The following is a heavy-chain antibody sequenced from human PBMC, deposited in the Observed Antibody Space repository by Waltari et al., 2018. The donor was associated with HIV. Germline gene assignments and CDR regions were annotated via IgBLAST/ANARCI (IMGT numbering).Heavy chain of an antibody. Sequence: EVQLVESGGGLVQPGGSLRLSCAASGFTFSSYAMTWVRQAPGKGLEWVSAISGSGGSTYYADSVKGRFTISRDNSKNTLYLQMNSLRAEDTAVYYCAAKGWGYCSGGSCYTLDYWGQGTLVTVSS. D-gene: IGHD2-15*01. J-gene: IGHJ4*02. CDR3: AAKGWGYCSGGSCYTLDY. CDR2: ISGSGGST. CDR1: GFTFSSYA. V-gene: IGHV3-23*04.